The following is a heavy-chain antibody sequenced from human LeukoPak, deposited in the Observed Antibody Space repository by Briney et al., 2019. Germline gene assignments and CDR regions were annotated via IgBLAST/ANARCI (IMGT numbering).Heavy chain of an antibody. CDR2: ISPDTGVT. J-gene: IGHJ4*02. D-gene: IGHD1-26*01. CDR1: GYTFTDSY. V-gene: IGHV1-2*02. Sequence: ASVKVSCKASGYTFTDSYIHWVRQAPGQGLEWMGWISPDTGVTNCAQNFQGRVTLTRDTSISSAYMELSRLTSDDTAVYYCSRWGSTKSYWGQGTLVTVSS. CDR3: SRWGSTKSY.